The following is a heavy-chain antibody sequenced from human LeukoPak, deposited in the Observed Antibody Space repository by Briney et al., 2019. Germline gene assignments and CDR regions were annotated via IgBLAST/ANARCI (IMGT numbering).Heavy chain of an antibody. D-gene: IGHD3-16*01. CDR1: GGSISSSSYY. Sequence: SETLSLTCTVSGGSISSSSYYWGWVRQPPGRGLEWLGSIYYSGSTYYNPSLKSRVTISVDTSKNQFSLKLSSVTAADTAVYYCARRTLRLGELLPFAYWGQGTLVTVSS. V-gene: IGHV4-39*01. CDR3: ARRTLRLGELLPFAY. CDR2: IYYSGST. J-gene: IGHJ4*02.